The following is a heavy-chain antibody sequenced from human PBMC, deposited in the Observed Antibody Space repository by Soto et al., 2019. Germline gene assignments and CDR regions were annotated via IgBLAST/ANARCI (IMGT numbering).Heavy chain of an antibody. CDR2: ISSSSSYI. CDR3: ARANIISSSSWYYFDY. D-gene: IGHD6-13*01. Sequence: GGSLRLSCAASGFTFSSYSMNWVRQAPGKGLEWVSSISSSSSYIYYADSVKGRFTISRDNAKNSLYLQMKSLRAEDTAVYYCARANIISSSSWYYFDYWGQGTLVTVSS. CDR1: GFTFSSYS. J-gene: IGHJ4*02. V-gene: IGHV3-21*01.